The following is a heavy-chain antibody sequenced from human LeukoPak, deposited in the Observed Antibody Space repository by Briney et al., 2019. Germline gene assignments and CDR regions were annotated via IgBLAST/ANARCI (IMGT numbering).Heavy chain of an antibody. CDR1: GDSISGFY. Sequence: SETLSLTCTVSGDSISGFYWTWIRQPAGKGLEWIGHIYSTGSTDYNPSLKSRVTMSVDTSKNLFSLNLTSVTAADTAVYSCARGSPSSNYYYYMDIWGKGTTVTVSS. V-gene: IGHV4-4*07. CDR2: IYSTGST. J-gene: IGHJ6*03. CDR3: ARGSPSSNYYYYMDI.